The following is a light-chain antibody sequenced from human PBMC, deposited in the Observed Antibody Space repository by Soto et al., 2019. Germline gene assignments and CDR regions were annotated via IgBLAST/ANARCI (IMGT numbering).Light chain of an antibody. Sequence: DIVLTQSPGTLSLSPGERATLSCRASQSVSSNYLAWYQQRPDQAPRLLIYGASTRATGIPDRFSGSGSGTDFTLTISRLEPEDFAVYYCQQYGSLSWTFGQGTKVEIK. CDR2: GAS. J-gene: IGKJ1*01. V-gene: IGKV3-20*01. CDR3: QQYGSLSWT. CDR1: QSVSSNY.